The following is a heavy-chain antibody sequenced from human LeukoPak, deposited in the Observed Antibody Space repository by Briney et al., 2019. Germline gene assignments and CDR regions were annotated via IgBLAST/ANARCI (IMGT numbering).Heavy chain of an antibody. CDR2: IYYSGST. CDR3: ALEYGSGSYIGDFDY. Sequence: SETLSLTCTVSGGSITTSSYYWGWIRQPPGKGLEWIGSIYYSGSTYYNPSLKSRVTISVDTSKNQFSLKLSSVTAADTAVYYCALEYGSGSYIGDFDYWGQGTLVTVSS. D-gene: IGHD3-10*01. V-gene: IGHV4-39*01. J-gene: IGHJ4*02. CDR1: GGSITTSSYY.